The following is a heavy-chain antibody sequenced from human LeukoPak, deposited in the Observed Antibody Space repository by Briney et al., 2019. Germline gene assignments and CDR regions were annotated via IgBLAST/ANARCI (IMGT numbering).Heavy chain of an antibody. V-gene: IGHV4-39*07. Sequence: SETLSLTCTVSGGSISSSSYYWGWIRQPPGKGLEWIGSIYYSGSTYYNPSLKSRVTISVDTTKNQFSLKLSSVTAADTAVYYCARSTYCSGGSCSHNWFDPWGQGTLVTVSS. CDR3: ARSTYCSGGSCSHNWFDP. CDR1: GGSISSSSYY. D-gene: IGHD2-15*01. CDR2: IYYSGST. J-gene: IGHJ5*02.